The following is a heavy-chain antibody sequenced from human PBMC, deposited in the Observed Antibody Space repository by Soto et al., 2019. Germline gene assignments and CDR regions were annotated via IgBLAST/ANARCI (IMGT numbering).Heavy chain of an antibody. CDR2: ISSSSSTI. D-gene: IGHD6-13*01. CDR3: ARDRGAAAGIPGGAFDI. V-gene: IGHV3-48*01. CDR1: GFTFSSYS. J-gene: IGHJ3*02. Sequence: GGSLRLSCAASGFTFSSYSMNWVRQAPGKGLEWVSYISSSSSTIYYADSVKGRFTISRDNAKNSLYLQMNSLRAEDTAVYYCARDRGAAAGIPGGAFDIWGQGTMVTVSS.